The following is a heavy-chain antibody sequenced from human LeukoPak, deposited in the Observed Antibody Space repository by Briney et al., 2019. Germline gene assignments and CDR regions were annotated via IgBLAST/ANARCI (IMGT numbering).Heavy chain of an antibody. V-gene: IGHV1-2*02. Sequence: ASVKVSCKASGNTFTGCYIHWVRQAPGQGLEWMGWINPNSGGTTYAQKFQGRVAMTRDTSTSTVYMELSSLRSEDTAVYYCAREGTTMVTFDYWGQGTLVTVSS. J-gene: IGHJ4*02. D-gene: IGHD5-18*01. CDR1: GNTFTGCY. CDR2: INPNSGGT. CDR3: AREGTTMVTFDY.